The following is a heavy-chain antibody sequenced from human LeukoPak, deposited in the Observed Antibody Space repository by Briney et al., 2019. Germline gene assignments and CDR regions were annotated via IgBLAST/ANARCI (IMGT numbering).Heavy chain of an antibody. CDR2: IYYSGST. D-gene: IGHD2-15*01. Sequence: PSETLSLTCVVSGGSIRTSSYYWAWIRQPPGKGLEWIGYIYYSGSTNYNPSLKSRVTISVDTSKNQFSLKLSSVTAADTAVYYCARDVGYGQAFDPWGQGTLVTVSS. CDR3: ARDVGYGQAFDP. V-gene: IGHV4-61*01. J-gene: IGHJ5*02. CDR1: GGSIRTSSYY.